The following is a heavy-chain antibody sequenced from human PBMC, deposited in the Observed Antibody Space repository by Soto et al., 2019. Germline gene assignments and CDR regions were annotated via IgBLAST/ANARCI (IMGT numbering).Heavy chain of an antibody. Sequence: ASVKVSCKASGYTFTSYAMHWVRQAPGQRLEWMGWINAGNGNTKYSQKFQGRVTITMDTSASTAYMELSSLRSEDTAVYYCASRLFPGFYYYGMDVWGQGTTVTVSS. CDR1: GYTFTSYA. V-gene: IGHV1-3*01. D-gene: IGHD2-21*01. CDR2: INAGNGNT. J-gene: IGHJ6*02. CDR3: ASRLFPGFYYYGMDV.